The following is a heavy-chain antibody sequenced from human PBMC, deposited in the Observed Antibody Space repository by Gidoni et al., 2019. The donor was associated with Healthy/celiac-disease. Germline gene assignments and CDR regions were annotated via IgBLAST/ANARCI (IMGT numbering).Heavy chain of an antibody. CDR3: ARLSVVVVIMDY. V-gene: IGHV4-39*07. J-gene: IGHJ4*02. D-gene: IGHD3-22*01. Sequence: STYYNPSLKSRVTISVDTSKNQFSLKLSSVTAADTAVYYCARLSVVVVIMDYWGQGTLVTVSS. CDR2: ST.